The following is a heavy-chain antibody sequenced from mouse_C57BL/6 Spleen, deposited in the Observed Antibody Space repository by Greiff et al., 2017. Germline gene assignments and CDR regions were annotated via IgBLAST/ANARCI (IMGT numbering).Heavy chain of an antibody. CDR1: GYTFTSYW. Sequence: QVQLQQPGAELVKPGASVKLSCKASGYTFTSYWMNWVKQRPGQGLEWIGMIHPNSGSTNYTEKFKSKATLPVDKSSSTAYMQLRSLTSEDSAVYYCARGRYCCLMDYWGQGTSVTVAS. CDR3: ARGRYCCLMDY. J-gene: IGHJ4*01. V-gene: IGHV1-64*01. D-gene: IGHD2-14*01. CDR2: IHPNSGST.